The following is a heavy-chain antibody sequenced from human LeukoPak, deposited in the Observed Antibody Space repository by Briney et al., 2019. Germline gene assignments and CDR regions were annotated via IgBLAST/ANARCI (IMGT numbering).Heavy chain of an antibody. Sequence: SETLSLTCTVSGGSISSYYWSWIRQPPGKGLEWIGYIYYSGSTNYNPSLKSRVTISVDTSKNQFSLKLSSVTAADTAVYYCARVSYGDPGLFDYWGQGTLVTVSS. V-gene: IGHV4-59*01. CDR1: GGSISSYY. CDR2: IYYSGST. D-gene: IGHD4-17*01. J-gene: IGHJ4*02. CDR3: ARVSYGDPGLFDY.